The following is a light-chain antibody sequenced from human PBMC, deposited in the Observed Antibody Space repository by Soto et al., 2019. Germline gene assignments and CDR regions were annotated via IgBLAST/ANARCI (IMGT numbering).Light chain of an antibody. Sequence: QSALAQPVAVSGSPGHSITIPCIGSDSDIGSSKYISWYRQDPGKAPKVVIYAVSNRPSDISRRFSGSKSGNTASLSISALRPEDEAHYYCNSYTTTGTWMFGGGTKLTVL. V-gene: IGLV2-14*01. CDR1: DSDIGSSKY. CDR3: NSYTTTGTWM. J-gene: IGLJ3*02. CDR2: AVS.